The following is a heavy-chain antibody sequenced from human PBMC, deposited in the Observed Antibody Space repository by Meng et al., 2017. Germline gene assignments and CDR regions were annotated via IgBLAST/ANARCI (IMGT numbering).Heavy chain of an antibody. CDR3: ARDRNYYYDSSGYYYFDY. D-gene: IGHD3-22*01. CDR2: IIPIFGTA. CDR1: GCTFSSYA. V-gene: IGHV1-69*06. Sequence: HGRLGQAGGEVKKHGSSVKVSWKASGCTFSSYAISWVRQAPGQGLEWMGRIIPIFGTANYAQKFQGRVTITADKSTSTAYMELSSLRSEDTAVYYCARDRNYYYDSSGYYYFDYWGQGTLVTVSS. J-gene: IGHJ4*02.